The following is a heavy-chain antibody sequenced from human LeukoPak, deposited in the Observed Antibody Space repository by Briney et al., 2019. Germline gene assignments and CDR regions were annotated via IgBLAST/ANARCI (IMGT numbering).Heavy chain of an antibody. Sequence: GSLRLSCAASGFTFSDYYMSWIRQPPGKGLEWIGYIYYSGSTNYNPSLKSRVTISVDTSKNQFSLKLSSVTAADTAVYYCAREAYYYDSSGPNWSDAFDIWGQGTMVTVSS. CDR1: GFTFSDYY. CDR3: AREAYYYDSSGPNWSDAFDI. J-gene: IGHJ3*02. D-gene: IGHD3-22*01. V-gene: IGHV4-59*01. CDR2: IYYSGST.